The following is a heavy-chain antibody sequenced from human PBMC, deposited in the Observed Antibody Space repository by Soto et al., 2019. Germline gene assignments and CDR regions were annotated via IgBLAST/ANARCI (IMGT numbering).Heavy chain of an antibody. Sequence: ASETLSLTCTVSGGSINSGDYYWSWIRQPPGKGLEWIGYIYYSGTTYYNPSLKSRVTISVDTSKNQFSLKLSSVTAADTAVYYCATSWGYYYYYGMDGWGQGTTVTVSS. V-gene: IGHV4-30-4*01. J-gene: IGHJ6*02. CDR1: GGSINSGDYY. CDR2: IYYSGTT. D-gene: IGHD3-16*01. CDR3: ATSWGYYYYYGMDG.